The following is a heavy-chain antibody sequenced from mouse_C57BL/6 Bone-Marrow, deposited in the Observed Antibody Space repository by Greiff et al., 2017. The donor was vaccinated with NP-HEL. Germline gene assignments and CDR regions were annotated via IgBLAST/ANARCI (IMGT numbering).Heavy chain of an antibody. CDR3: ARDYGYGYFDV. V-gene: IGHV1-81*01. J-gene: IGHJ1*03. Sequence: QVQLKQSGAELARPGASVKLSCKASGYTFTSYGISWVKQRTGQGLEWIGEIYPRSGNTYYNEKFKGKATLTADKSSSTAYMELRSLTSEDSAVYFCARDYGYGYFDVWGTGTTVTVSS. D-gene: IGHD1-1*01. CDR2: IYPRSGNT. CDR1: GYTFTSYG.